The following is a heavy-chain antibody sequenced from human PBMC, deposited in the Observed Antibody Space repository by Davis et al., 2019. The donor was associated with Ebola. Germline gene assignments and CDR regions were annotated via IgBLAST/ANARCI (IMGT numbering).Heavy chain of an antibody. CDR3: ARGYYWGPLGGMDV. Sequence: GESPKISCAASGLTFDHHGMQWVRHAPGNGLEWVSGISWNGDSIGYADSVKGRFTISRDNVKNSLSLQMNSLRGDDTAVYYCARGYYWGPLGGMDVWGQGTTVTVSS. J-gene: IGHJ6*02. D-gene: IGHD3-22*01. CDR2: ISWNGDSI. V-gene: IGHV3-9*01. CDR1: GLTFDHHG.